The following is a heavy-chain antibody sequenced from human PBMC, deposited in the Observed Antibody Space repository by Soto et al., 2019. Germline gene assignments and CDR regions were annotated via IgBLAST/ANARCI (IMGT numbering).Heavy chain of an antibody. V-gene: IGHV3-30-3*01. CDR1: GFTFSSYA. CDR3: ARDMKQWLVQVY. CDR2: ISYDGSNK. J-gene: IGHJ4*02. D-gene: IGHD6-19*01. Sequence: GGSLRLSCAASGFTFSSYAMHWVRQAPGKGLEWVAVISYDGSNKYCADSVKGRFTISRDNSKNTLYLQMNSLRAEDTAVYYCARDMKQWLVQVYWGQGTLVTVSS.